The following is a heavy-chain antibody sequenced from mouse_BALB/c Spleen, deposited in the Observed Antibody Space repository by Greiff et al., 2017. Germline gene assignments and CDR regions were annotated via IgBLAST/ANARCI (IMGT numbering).Heavy chain of an antibody. CDR1: GFNIKDTY. CDR3: AGGYGTSYAMDY. J-gene: IGHJ4*01. D-gene: IGHD1-1*01. V-gene: IGHV14-3*02. CDR2: IDPANGNT. Sequence: VQLQQSGAELVKPGASVKLSCTASGFNIKDTYMHWVKQRPEQGLEWIGRIDPANGNTKYDPKFQGKATITADTSSNTAYLQLSSLTSEDTAVYYCAGGYGTSYAMDYWGQGTSVTVSS.